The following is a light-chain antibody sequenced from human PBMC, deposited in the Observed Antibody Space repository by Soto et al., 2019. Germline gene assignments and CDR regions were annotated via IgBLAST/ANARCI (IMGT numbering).Light chain of an antibody. Sequence: EIVFTQSPGTLSLSPGQRATLSCRASQSVSSSYLAWYQQIPGQAPRLLIYGASIRATGIPDRFSGSGSGTDFTLTINRXEPADFAVYYCQQYGSSPWTFGQGTKVDIK. J-gene: IGKJ1*01. V-gene: IGKV3-20*01. CDR2: GAS. CDR3: QQYGSSPWT. CDR1: QSVSSSY.